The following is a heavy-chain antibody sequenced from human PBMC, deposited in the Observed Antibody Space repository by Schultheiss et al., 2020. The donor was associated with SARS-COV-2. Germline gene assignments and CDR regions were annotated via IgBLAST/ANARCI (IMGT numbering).Heavy chain of an antibody. Sequence: SETLSLTCTVSGGSVSSGSYYWSWIRQPPGKGLEWIGSLYHSGNTYYNPSLKSRVTISVDTSKNQFSLKLSSVTAADTAVYYCARGTYWFDPWGQGTLVTVSS. CDR3: ARGTYWFDP. J-gene: IGHJ5*02. CDR2: LYHSGNT. CDR1: GGSVSSGSYY. V-gene: IGHV4-39*07.